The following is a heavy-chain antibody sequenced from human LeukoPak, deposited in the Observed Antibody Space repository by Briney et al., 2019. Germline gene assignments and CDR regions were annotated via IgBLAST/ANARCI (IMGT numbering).Heavy chain of an antibody. Sequence: PGGSLRLSCAASGFTFDDYAMHWVRQAPGKGLEWVSGISWNSGSIGYADSVKGRFTISRDNAKNSLYLQMNSLRAEDTALYYCARKDNWGQGTLVTVSS. CDR2: ISWNSGSI. CDR3: ARKDN. V-gene: IGHV3-9*01. CDR1: GFTFDDYA. J-gene: IGHJ4*02.